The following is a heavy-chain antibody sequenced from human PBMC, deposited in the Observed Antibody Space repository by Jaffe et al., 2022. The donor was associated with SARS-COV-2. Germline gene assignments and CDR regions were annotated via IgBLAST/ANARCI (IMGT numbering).Heavy chain of an antibody. J-gene: IGHJ5*02. CDR3: ASPEIRPDWFDP. CDR1: GFTFSSYS. CDR2: ISSSSSYI. V-gene: IGHV3-21*01. Sequence: EVQLVESGGGLVKPGGSLRLSCAASGFTFSSYSMNWVRQAPGKGLEWVSSISSSSSYIYYADSVKGRFTISRDNAKNSLYLQMNSLRAEDTAVYYCASPEIRPDWFDPWGQGTLVTVSS.